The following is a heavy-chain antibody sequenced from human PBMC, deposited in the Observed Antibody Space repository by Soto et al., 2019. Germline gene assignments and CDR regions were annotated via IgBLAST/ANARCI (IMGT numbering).Heavy chain of an antibody. Sequence: PVGSLRLSCAASGFTFSSYSMNWVRQAPGKGLEWVSSISSSSSYIYYADSVKGRFTISRDNAKNSLYLQMNSLRAEDTAVYYCARDSSSSGGFDPWGQGTLVTVSS. CDR3: ARDSSSSGGFDP. CDR2: ISSSSSYI. V-gene: IGHV3-21*01. D-gene: IGHD6-6*01. CDR1: GFTFSSYS. J-gene: IGHJ5*02.